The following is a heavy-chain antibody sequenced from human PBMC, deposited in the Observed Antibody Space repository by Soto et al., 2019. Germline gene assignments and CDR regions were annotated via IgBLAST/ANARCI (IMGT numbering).Heavy chain of an antibody. CDR3: TRQTTYYDILTGYYTPDFDY. V-gene: IGHV3-73*02. D-gene: IGHD3-9*01. CDR1: GFTFSGSA. CDR2: IRNKANSYAT. Sequence: EVQLVESGGGVVQPGGSLKLSCAAFGFTFSGSAMHWVRQASGKGLEWVGRIRNKANSYATAYAASVKGRFTISRDDSKNTAYLQMNSLKTEDTAVYYCTRQTTYYDILTGYYTPDFDYWGQGTLVTVSS. J-gene: IGHJ4*02.